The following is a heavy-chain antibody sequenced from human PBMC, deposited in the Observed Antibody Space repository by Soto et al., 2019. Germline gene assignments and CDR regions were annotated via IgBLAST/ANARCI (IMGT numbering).Heavy chain of an antibody. CDR2: IWFDGSNK. Sequence: GGSLRLSCAASGFTFGSHGMHWVRQAPGKGLEWVAVIWFDGSNKYYADSVKGRFTISRDNSKNTLYLEMNSLRAEDTAVYYCAKGIAAAGSYYFDYWGQGTLVTVSS. J-gene: IGHJ4*02. V-gene: IGHV3-33*06. CDR1: GFTFGSHG. D-gene: IGHD6-13*01. CDR3: AKGIAAAGSYYFDY.